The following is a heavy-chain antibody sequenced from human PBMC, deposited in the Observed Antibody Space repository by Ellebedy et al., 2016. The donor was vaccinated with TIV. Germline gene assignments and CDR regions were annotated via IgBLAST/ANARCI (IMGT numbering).Heavy chain of an antibody. D-gene: IGHD2-21*01. V-gene: IGHV3-23*01. CDR1: GFTFSSYA. Sequence: GESLKISCAASGFTFSSYAMSWVRQAPGKGLEWVSSINGGGGNTYYADSLKGRFTISRDNSKNTLYLQMDSLRDDDTAVYYCANSDLYFQYWFDSWGQGTLVTVSS. CDR3: ANSDLYFQYWFDS. J-gene: IGHJ5*01. CDR2: INGGGGNT.